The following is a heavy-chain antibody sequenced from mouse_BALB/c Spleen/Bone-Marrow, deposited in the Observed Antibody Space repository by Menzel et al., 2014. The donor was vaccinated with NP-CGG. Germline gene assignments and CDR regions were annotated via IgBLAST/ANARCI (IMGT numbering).Heavy chain of an antibody. J-gene: IGHJ3*01. D-gene: IGHD3-2*01. V-gene: IGHV1S56*01. CDR1: GFTFRSYD. CDR3: ARSGDSSGYGFAY. Sequence: QVQLQQSGPELVKPGALVKISCKASGFTFRSYDINWVKPRPGQGLEWIGWIYPGDGSTKYNEKFKGKATLTADKSSSTAYMQLSSLTSDNSAVYFCARSGDSSGYGFAYWGQGTLVTVSA. CDR2: IYPGDGST.